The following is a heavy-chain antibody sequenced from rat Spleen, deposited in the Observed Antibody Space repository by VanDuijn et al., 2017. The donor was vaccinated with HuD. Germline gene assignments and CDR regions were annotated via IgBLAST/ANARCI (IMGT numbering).Heavy chain of an antibody. J-gene: IGHJ2*01. CDR3: ARDGYPPDY. CDR2: ISSSSGT. Sequence: VQLVESDGGLVQPGKSLKLSCSASGFTFSSYGMHWIRQAPGKGLDWVAYISSSSGTVYADAVKGRFTISRDNAKNTLYLQLNSLKSEDTAIYYCARDGYPPDYWGQGVMVTVSS. V-gene: IGHV5-62*01. CDR1: GFTFSSYG. D-gene: IGHD1-7*01.